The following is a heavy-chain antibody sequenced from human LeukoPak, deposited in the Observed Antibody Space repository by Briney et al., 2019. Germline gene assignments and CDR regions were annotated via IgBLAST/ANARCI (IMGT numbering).Heavy chain of an antibody. Sequence: GGSLRLSCAASGFTFSSCSMNWVRQAPGKGLEWVSSISSSSSYIYYADSVKGRFTISRDNAKNSLYLQMNSLRAEDTAVYYCARDRDYGAPIDYGMDVWGQGTTVTVSS. CDR3: ARDRDYGAPIDYGMDV. D-gene: IGHD4-17*01. J-gene: IGHJ6*02. V-gene: IGHV3-21*01. CDR1: GFTFSSCS. CDR2: ISSSSSYI.